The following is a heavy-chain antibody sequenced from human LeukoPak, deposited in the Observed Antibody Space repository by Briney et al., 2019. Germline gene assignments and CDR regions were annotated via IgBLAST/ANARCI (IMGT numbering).Heavy chain of an antibody. D-gene: IGHD3-9*01. CDR2: ISGSGGST. CDR3: AKDRNSGLRNFDRLSDY. CDR1: GFTFSSYG. Sequence: GGTLRLSCAASGFTFSSYGMSWVRQAPGKGLEWVSAISGSGGSTYYADSVKGRFTISRDNSKNTLYLQMNSLRAEDTAVYYCAKDRNSGLRNFDRLSDYWGQGTLVTVSS. J-gene: IGHJ4*02. V-gene: IGHV3-23*01.